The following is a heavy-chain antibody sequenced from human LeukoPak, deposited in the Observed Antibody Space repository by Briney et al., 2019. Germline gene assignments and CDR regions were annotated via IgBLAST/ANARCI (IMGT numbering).Heavy chain of an antibody. Sequence: SVKVSCKASGGTFSSYAISWVRQAPGQGLEWMGRIIPILGIANYAQKFQGRVTITADKSTSTAYMELSSLRSEDTAVYYCARVVAVAGADQFDYWGQGTLVTVSS. CDR1: GGTFSSYA. V-gene: IGHV1-69*04. J-gene: IGHJ4*02. D-gene: IGHD6-19*01. CDR2: IIPILGIA. CDR3: ARVVAVAGADQFDY.